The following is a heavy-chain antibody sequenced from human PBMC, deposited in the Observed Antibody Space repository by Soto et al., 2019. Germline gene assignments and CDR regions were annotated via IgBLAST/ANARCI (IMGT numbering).Heavy chain of an antibody. J-gene: IGHJ5*02. V-gene: IGHV4-59*01. CDR3: ARDGYGSGSYYPWFDP. CDR2: IYYSGST. D-gene: IGHD3-10*01. Sequence: SETLSLTCTVSGGSISSYYWSWIRQPSGKGLEWIGYIYYSGSTNYNPSLKSRVTISVDTSKNQFSLKLSSVTAADTAVYYCARDGYGSGSYYPWFDPWGQGTLVTVSS. CDR1: GGSISSYY.